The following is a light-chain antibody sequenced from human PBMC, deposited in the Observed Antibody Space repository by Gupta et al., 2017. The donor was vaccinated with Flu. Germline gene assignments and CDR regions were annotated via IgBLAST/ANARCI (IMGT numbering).Light chain of an antibody. CDR3: QSYDDKLRGYV. CDR1: SSNIGGGLV. V-gene: IGLV1-40*01. J-gene: IGLJ1*01. CDR2: DNK. Sequence: QSVLTQPPSVSGAPGQGVPIPCTGRSSNIGGGLVLHWYQHSPGTAPNLLIYDNKYRPSGVPDRFSASKSGTSASLAITGLQAEDEAYYYCQSYDDKLRGYVFGTGTKVTVL.